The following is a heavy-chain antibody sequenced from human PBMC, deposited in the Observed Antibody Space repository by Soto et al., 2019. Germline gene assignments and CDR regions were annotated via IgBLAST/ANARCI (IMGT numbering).Heavy chain of an antibody. CDR1: GGSISSSSYY. V-gene: IGHV4-39*01. CDR2: IYYSGST. J-gene: IGHJ5*02. Sequence: ETLSLTCTVSGGSISSSSYYWGWIRQPPGKGLEWIGSIYYSGSTYYNPSLKSRVTISVDTSKNQFSLKLSSVTAADTAVYYCARVLPSSSWSFNWFDPWGQGTLVTVSS. CDR3: ARVLPSSSWSFNWFDP. D-gene: IGHD6-13*01.